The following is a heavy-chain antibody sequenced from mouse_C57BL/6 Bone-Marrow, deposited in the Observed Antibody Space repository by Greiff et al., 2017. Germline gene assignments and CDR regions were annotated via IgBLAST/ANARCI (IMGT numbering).Heavy chain of an antibody. V-gene: IGHV1-42*01. J-gene: IGHJ2*01. CDR2: INPSTGGT. CDR3: ARYYYGSSY. Sequence: VQLQQSGPELVKPGASVTISCKASGYSFTGYYMNWVKQSPEKSLEWIGEINPSTGGTTYTQKFKAKATLTVDKSSSTAYMQLKSLTSEDSAVYYCARYYYGSSYWGQGTTLTVSS. D-gene: IGHD1-1*01. CDR1: GYSFTGYY.